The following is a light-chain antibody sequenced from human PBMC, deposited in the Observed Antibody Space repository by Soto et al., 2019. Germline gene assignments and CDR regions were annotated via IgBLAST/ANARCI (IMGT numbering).Light chain of an antibody. J-gene: IGKJ3*01. CDR2: GGF. CDR1: QTLRNK. V-gene: IGKV3-15*01. Sequence: IVLTQSPGTLSVSPGERVILSCRASQTLRNKFAWYQQKPGQAPRLLIYGGFTRATGIPARFSGSGSGTELTLTINSLQSEDFAIYHCQQHNASPLTVGPGTKLDLK. CDR3: QQHNASPLT.